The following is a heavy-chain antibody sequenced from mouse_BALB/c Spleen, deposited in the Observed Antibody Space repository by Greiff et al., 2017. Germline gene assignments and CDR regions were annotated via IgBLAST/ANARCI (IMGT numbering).Heavy chain of an antibody. CDR2: ISSGGST. V-gene: IGHV5-6-5*01. Sequence: EVKLVESGGGLVKPGGSLKLSCAASGFTFSSYAMSWVRQTPEKRLEWVASISSGGSTYYPDSVKGRFTISRDNARNILYLQMSSLRSEDTAMYYCARGNLLPGAMDYWGQGTSVTVSS. CDR3: ARGNLLPGAMDY. J-gene: IGHJ4*01. CDR1: GFTFSSYA. D-gene: IGHD1-1*01.